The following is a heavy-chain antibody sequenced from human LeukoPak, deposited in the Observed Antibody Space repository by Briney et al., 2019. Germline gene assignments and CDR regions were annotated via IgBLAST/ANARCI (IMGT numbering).Heavy chain of an antibody. CDR3: AKQLGYCSDGSCYFPY. CDR1: GGSFSGYY. J-gene: IGHJ4*02. D-gene: IGHD2-15*01. Sequence: SETLSLTCAVYGGSFSGYYWSWIRQPPGKGLEWLGEINHSGSTNYNPSLKCRVTISVDTSKNQFSLKLSSVTAADTAVYYCAKQLGYCSDGSCYFPYWGQGTLVTVSS. CDR2: INHSGST. V-gene: IGHV4-34*01.